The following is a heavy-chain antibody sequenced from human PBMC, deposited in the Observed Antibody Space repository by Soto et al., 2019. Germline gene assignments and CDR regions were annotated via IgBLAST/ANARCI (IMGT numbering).Heavy chain of an antibody. Sequence: GGSLRLSCAASGFTFSSYAMSWVRQAPGKGLEWVSAISGSGGSTYYADSVKGRFTNSRDNSKNTLYLQMNSLRAEDTAVYYCAKLRQLVLLTHWGQGTLVTVSS. CDR1: GFTFSSYA. CDR3: AKLRQLVLLTH. V-gene: IGHV3-23*01. CDR2: ISGSGGST. J-gene: IGHJ4*02. D-gene: IGHD6-13*01.